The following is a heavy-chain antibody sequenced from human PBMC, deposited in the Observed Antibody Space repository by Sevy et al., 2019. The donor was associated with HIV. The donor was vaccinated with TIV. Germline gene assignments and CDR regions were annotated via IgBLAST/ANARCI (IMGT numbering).Heavy chain of an antibody. CDR3: ARKSTSYSHFDY. D-gene: IGHD1-26*01. J-gene: IGHJ4*02. CDR1: GFTFSFYD. Sequence: GGSLRLSCAASGFTFSFYDMHWVRQATGKGLEWVSGFGIAGDTYYAGSVKGRFTISRDNAKNSLYLQMNSLRAGDTAVYYCARKSTSYSHFDYWGQGTTVTVSS. V-gene: IGHV3-13*01. CDR2: FGIAGDT.